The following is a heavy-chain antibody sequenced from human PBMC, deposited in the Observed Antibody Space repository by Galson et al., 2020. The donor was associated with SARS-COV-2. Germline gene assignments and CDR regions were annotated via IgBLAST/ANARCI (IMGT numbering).Heavy chain of an antibody. CDR1: GFTFSSYS. CDR3: ARGWGHPAY. V-gene: IGHV3-7*01. J-gene: IGHJ4*02. Sequence: GGSLRLSCAGSGFTFSSYSMSWVRQAPGKGLEWVASINEDGSERHYVDSVKGRFTISRDNAKNSQSLQMHSLGAEDSAVYFCARGWGHPAYGGQGTQVTVSS. CDR2: INEDGSER. D-gene: IGHD3-16*01.